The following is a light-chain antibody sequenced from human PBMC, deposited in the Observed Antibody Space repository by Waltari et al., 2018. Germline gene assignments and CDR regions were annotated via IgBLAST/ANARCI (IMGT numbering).Light chain of an antibody. CDR1: NIGDKS. CDR2: DDR. Sequence: SYVLTQPPSVSVAPGKTASISCGGNNIGDKSVHWYQQKAGRAPVVVIYDDRDRPSGSPGRFSGSNSGNSAALTISRVEAGDEADYYCQLWDKSSDHRVFGGGTKLTVL. J-gene: IGLJ3*02. V-gene: IGLV3-21*04. CDR3: QLWDKSSDHRV.